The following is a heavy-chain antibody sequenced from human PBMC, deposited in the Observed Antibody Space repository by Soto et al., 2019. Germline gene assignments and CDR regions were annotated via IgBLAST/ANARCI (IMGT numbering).Heavy chain of an antibody. D-gene: IGHD5-12*01. J-gene: IGHJ6*02. CDR1: GFTFSNYA. CDR2: LSASGATT. Sequence: EVQLLESGGGLVQPGGSLRLSCAASGFTFSNYAMTWVRQAPGKGLEWVSALSASGATTYYADSVKGRFTISRYNSHNTLHLPVNSLRAEDTALYYCAKALRGGRGYMYYYYGLDDWGQGTTVTVSS. CDR3: AKALRGGRGYMYYYYGLDD. V-gene: IGHV3-23*01.